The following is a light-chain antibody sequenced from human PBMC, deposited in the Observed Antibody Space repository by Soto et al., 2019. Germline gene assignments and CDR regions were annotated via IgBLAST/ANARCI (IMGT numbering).Light chain of an antibody. Sequence: DIQMTQSPSTLSSCVGDIFTITCRASQSSSWLAWYQQKPGKAPKLLIYTASNLESGVPSRFRGSGSGTELTLTITSLQPDDFATYYCQQYNSQSTFGQGTKVDI. J-gene: IGKJ1*01. CDR1: QSSSW. CDR3: QQYNSQST. CDR2: TAS. V-gene: IGKV1-5*03.